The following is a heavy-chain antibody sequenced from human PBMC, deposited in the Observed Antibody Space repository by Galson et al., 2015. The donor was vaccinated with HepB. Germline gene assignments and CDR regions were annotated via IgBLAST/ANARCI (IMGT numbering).Heavy chain of an antibody. J-gene: IGHJ4*02. V-gene: IGHV1-18*01. CDR2: ISGYNGDT. D-gene: IGHD6-19*01. CDR1: GYTFNRYG. CDR3: ARATGSGWYFDY. Sequence: SVKVSCKASGYTFNRYGIIWVREAPGQGLEWMGWISGYNGDTKFAQKFQGRVTMTTDTSTSTAYIELRSLRSDDTAVFYCARATGSGWYFDYWGQGTLVTVSS.